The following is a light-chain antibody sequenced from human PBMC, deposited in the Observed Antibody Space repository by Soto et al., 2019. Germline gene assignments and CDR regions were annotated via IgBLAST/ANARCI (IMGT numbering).Light chain of an antibody. Sequence: DIPMTQSPSSLSASVGDRVNISCRASQDIGSRLAWYQQKPGKAHKILIYAAASLHSGVPSRFSATFSGTDFTLTINSLQPEDLATYFCQQGNSFPLTFGPGTKVDLK. J-gene: IGKJ3*01. CDR2: AAA. CDR3: QQGNSFPLT. V-gene: IGKV1-12*01. CDR1: QDIGSR.